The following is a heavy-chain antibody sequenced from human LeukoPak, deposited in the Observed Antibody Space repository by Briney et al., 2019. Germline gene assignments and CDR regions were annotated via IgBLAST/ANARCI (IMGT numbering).Heavy chain of an antibody. J-gene: IGHJ6*03. D-gene: IGHD6-25*01. CDR1: GYTFTSYG. CDR3: ARDGFSSGTYYYYYMDV. V-gene: IGHV1-18*01. Sequence: ASVKVSCKASGYTFTSYGISWVRQAPGQGLEWMGWISAYNGNTNYAQKLQGRVTMTTDTSTSTAYMELRSLRSDDTAVYYCARDGFSSGTYYYYYMDVWGKGTTVTISS. CDR2: ISAYNGNT.